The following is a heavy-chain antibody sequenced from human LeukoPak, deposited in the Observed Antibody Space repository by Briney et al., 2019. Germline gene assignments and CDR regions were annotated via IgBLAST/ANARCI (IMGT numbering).Heavy chain of an antibody. J-gene: IGHJ4*02. Sequence: SQTLSLTCTVSGGSISSGSYYWSWIRQPAGKGLEWIGRIYTSGSTNYNPSLKSRVTISVDTSKNQFSLKLSSVTAADTAVYYCARARGYSSYDSYYFDYWGQGTLVTVSS. V-gene: IGHV4-61*02. D-gene: IGHD5-12*01. CDR1: GGSISSGSYY. CDR3: ARARGYSSYDSYYFDY. CDR2: IYTSGST.